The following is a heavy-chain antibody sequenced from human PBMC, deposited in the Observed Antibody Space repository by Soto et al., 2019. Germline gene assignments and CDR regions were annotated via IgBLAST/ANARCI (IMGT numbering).Heavy chain of an antibody. V-gene: IGHV3-33*01. Sequence: VGSMRLSCAASGFTFSSYGMHWVRQAPGKGLEWVAVIWYDGSNKYYADSVKGRFTISRDNSKNSLYLQMNSLRAEDTAVYYCARDGGESEGATLRDDAFDIWGQPTMVTVSS. D-gene: IGHD1-26*01. CDR3: ARDGGESEGATLRDDAFDI. CDR1: GFTFSSYG. J-gene: IGHJ3*02. CDR2: IWYDGSNK.